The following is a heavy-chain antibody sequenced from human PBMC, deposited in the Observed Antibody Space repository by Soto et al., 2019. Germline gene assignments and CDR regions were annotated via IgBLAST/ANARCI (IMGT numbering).Heavy chain of an antibody. Sequence: GGSLRLSCAASGFTFSSYGMHWVRQAPGKGLEWVAVIWYDGSNKYYADSVKGRFTTSRDNSKNTLYLQMNSLRAEDTAVYYCASELAYCGGDCYSRGVDYWGQGT. D-gene: IGHD2-21*02. CDR1: GFTFSSYG. CDR2: IWYDGSNK. J-gene: IGHJ4*02. V-gene: IGHV3-33*01. CDR3: ASELAYCGGDCYSRGVDY.